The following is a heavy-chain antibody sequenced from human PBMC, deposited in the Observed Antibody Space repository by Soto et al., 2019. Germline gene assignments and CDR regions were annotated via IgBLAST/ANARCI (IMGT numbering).Heavy chain of an antibody. CDR2: IYYSGST. J-gene: IGHJ6*03. D-gene: IGHD2-2*02. V-gene: IGHV4-59*08. Sequence: PSETLSLTCTVSGGSISSFYWSWIRQPPGKGLEWIGCIYYSGSTNYNPSLKSRVTISVDTSKNQFSLKLSSVTAADTAVYYCARHGTIVVVPAAIPDYYYYYYMDVWGKGTTVTVSS. CDR1: GGSISSFY. CDR3: ARHGTIVVVPAAIPDYYYYYYMDV.